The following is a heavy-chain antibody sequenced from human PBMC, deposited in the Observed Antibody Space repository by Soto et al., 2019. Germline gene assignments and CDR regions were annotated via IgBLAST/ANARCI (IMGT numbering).Heavy chain of an antibody. J-gene: IGHJ4*02. V-gene: IGHV3-7*01. CDR1: GFTFRSYW. CDR2: IKQDGRQK. Sequence: GGSLRLSCAASGFTFRSYWMSWVRQAPGKGLEWVANIKQDGRQKYYVDSVEGRFTISRDNAKNSLYLQMNSLRAEDTAVYYCAREVAVAGTCYFDYWGQGTLVTVSS. D-gene: IGHD6-19*01. CDR3: AREVAVAGTCYFDY.